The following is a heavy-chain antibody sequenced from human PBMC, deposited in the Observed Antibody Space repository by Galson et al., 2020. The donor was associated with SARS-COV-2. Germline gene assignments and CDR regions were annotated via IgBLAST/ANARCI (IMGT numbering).Heavy chain of an antibody. CDR1: GFTFSSYA. D-gene: IGHD3-10*01. CDR3: ARAGGSGSYYGWFDP. J-gene: IGHJ5*02. V-gene: IGHV3-30-3*01. CDR2: ISYDGSNT. Sequence: QAGGSLRLSCAASGFTFSSYAMHWVRQAPGKGLEWVAVISYDGSNTYYADSVKGRFTISRDNSKNTLYLQMNSLRAEDTAVYYCARAGGSGSYYGWFDPWGQGTLVTVSS.